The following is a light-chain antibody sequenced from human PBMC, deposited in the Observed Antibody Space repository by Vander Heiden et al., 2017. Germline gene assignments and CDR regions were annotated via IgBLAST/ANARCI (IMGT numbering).Light chain of an antibody. CDR2: LGS. CDR1: QSLLQTNGYSH. Sequence: DIVMTQSSLSLPVTPGESASISCRSSQSLLQTNGYSHLEWYLQKPGQSPQLLISLGSIRASGVPDRFTGSASGTDFILKISRVEAEDAGVYFCMQARHTPWTFGQGTKVEIK. V-gene: IGKV2-28*01. J-gene: IGKJ1*01. CDR3: MQARHTPWT.